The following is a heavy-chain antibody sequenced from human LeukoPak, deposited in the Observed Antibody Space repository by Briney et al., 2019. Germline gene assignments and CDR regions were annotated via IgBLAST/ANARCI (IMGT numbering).Heavy chain of an antibody. CDR2: IYPGDSDT. Sequence: GESLKISCKGSGYSFTSYWIGWVRQMPGKGLERMGIIYPGDSDTRYSPSFQGQVTISADKSISTAYLQWSSLKASDTAMYYCARPVRSSSLPEYFQHWGQGTLVTVSS. CDR1: GYSFTSYW. D-gene: IGHD6-6*01. J-gene: IGHJ1*01. CDR3: ARPVRSSSLPEYFQH. V-gene: IGHV5-51*01.